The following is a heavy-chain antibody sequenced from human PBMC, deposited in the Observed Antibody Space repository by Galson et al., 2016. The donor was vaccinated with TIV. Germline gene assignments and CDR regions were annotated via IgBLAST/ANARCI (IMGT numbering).Heavy chain of an antibody. D-gene: IGHD6-19*01. CDR1: GFPFSIYA. CDR2: ITGSSAIP. CDR3: AKDPLGGWFQNPFDY. J-gene: IGHJ4*02. Sequence: SLRLSCAASGFPFSIYAMAWVRQAPGKGLEWVSGITGSSAIPYYTASVKGRFTISRDNSKNVLYLQMNSLRVDDTAVYFRAKDPLGGWFQNPFDYWGQGTLVTVTS. V-gene: IGHV3-23*01.